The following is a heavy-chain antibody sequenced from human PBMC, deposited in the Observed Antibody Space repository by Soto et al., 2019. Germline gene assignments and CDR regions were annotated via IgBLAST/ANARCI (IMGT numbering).Heavy chain of an antibody. D-gene: IGHD5-12*01. CDR3: ASSPIYGGYVSYFEN. CDR2: VNIDGSGT. J-gene: IGHJ4*02. V-gene: IGHV3-74*01. Sequence: EVQLVESGGGLVQPGGSLRLSCAASGFTFNSYWMHWVRQVPGKGLVWVSRVNIDGSGTAYADSVKGRFTISRDNAENTLYLQLNSLRAEDTAVYYCASSPIYGGYVSYFENWGQGTLVTVSS. CDR1: GFTFNSYW.